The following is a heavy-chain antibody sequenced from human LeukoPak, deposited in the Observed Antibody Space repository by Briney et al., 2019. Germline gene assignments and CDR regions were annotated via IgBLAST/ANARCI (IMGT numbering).Heavy chain of an antibody. Sequence: GGSLRLSCAASGFTFSSYSMNWVRQAPGKGLEWVSSISSGNSYIYYADSVKGRFTISRDNAKNSLYLQMNSLRAEDTAVYYCARGATSFDAFDIWGQGTMVTVSS. CDR2: ISSGNSYI. J-gene: IGHJ3*02. D-gene: IGHD6-6*01. CDR1: GFTFSSYS. V-gene: IGHV3-21*01. CDR3: ARGATSFDAFDI.